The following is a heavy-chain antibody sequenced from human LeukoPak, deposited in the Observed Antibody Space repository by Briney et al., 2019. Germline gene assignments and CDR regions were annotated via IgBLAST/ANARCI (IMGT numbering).Heavy chain of an antibody. Sequence: GGSLRLSCAASGFTFSSYAMSWVRQAPGKGLEWVSAISGSGGSTYCADSVKGRFTISRDNSKNTLYLQMNSLRAEDTAVYYCAKDPYYGSGSYFLDYYYGMDVWGQGTTVTVSS. V-gene: IGHV3-23*01. J-gene: IGHJ6*02. CDR2: ISGSGGST. CDR1: GFTFSSYA. CDR3: AKDPYYGSGSYFLDYYYGMDV. D-gene: IGHD3-10*01.